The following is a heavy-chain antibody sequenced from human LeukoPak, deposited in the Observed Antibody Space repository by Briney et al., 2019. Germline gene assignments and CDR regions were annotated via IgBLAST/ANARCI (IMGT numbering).Heavy chain of an antibody. V-gene: IGHV4-30-4*08. CDR1: GFSLSSSGMW. D-gene: IGHD2-21*02. Sequence: SGPTLVKPTQTLTLTCTFSGFSLSSSGMWVSWIRQPPGKGLEWIGYIYYSGSTYYNPSLKSRVTISVDTSKNQFSLKLSSVTAADTAVYYCARRPRGIVVVTATADAFDIWGQGTMVTVSS. CDR3: ARRPRGIVVVTATADAFDI. CDR2: IYYSGST. J-gene: IGHJ3*02.